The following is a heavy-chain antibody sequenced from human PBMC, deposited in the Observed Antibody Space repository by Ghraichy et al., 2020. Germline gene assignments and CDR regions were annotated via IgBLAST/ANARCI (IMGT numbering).Heavy chain of an antibody. D-gene: IGHD1-26*01. Sequence: ASVKVSCKASGYTFTSYGISWVRQAPGQGLEWMGWISAYNGNTNYAQKLQGRVTMTTDTSTSTAYMELRSLRSDDTAVYYCARDHRSGSYSEPQDYWGQGTLVTVSS. V-gene: IGHV1-18*04. CDR2: ISAYNGNT. CDR1: GYTFTSYG. J-gene: IGHJ4*02. CDR3: ARDHRSGSYSEPQDY.